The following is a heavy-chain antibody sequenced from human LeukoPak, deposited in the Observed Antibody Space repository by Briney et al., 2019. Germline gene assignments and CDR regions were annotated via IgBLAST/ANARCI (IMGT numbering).Heavy chain of an antibody. V-gene: IGHV3-23*01. J-gene: IGHJ3*02. CDR2: ISGSGGST. CDR3: AKGGYSSSWYGDAFDI. CDR1: GFTFSSYA. Sequence: GGSLRLSCAASGFTFSSYAMSWVRQAPGKGLEWVSAISGSGGSTYYADSVKGRFTISRDNSKNTLYLQMNSLRAEDTAVYYCAKGGYSSSWYGDAFDIWGQGTMVTVSS. D-gene: IGHD6-13*01.